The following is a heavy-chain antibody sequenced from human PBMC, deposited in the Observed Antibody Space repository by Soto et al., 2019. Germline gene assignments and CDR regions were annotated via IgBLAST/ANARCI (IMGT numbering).Heavy chain of an antibody. Sequence: PSETLSLTCTVSGGSISSSPYFWGWIRQPPGRGLEWIGSIDYRGTTYYNASLKSRVTLSLDTSKNQFSLKVNSLTAADTAVYFCSRRAPEGFDPWGQGTLVTVSP. CDR1: GGSISSSPYF. CDR2: IDYRGTT. CDR3: SRRAPEGFDP. J-gene: IGHJ5*02. V-gene: IGHV4-39*01.